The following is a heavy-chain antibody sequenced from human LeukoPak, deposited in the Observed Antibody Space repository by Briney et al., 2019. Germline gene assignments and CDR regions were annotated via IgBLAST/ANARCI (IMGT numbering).Heavy chain of an antibody. D-gene: IGHD5-24*01. CDR1: GGTFSSYT. Sequence: SVKVSCKASGGTFSSYTISWVRQAPGQGLEWMGRIIPILGIANYAQKFQGRVTITADKSTSTAYMELSSPRSEDTAVYYCASRDGYNFDYFDYWGQGTLVTVSS. CDR2: IIPILGIA. J-gene: IGHJ4*02. V-gene: IGHV1-69*02. CDR3: ASRDGYNFDYFDY.